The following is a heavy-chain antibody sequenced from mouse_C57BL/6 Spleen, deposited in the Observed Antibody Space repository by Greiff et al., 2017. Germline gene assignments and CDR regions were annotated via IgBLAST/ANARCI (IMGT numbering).Heavy chain of an antibody. CDR3: ARGDYSAMDY. J-gene: IGHJ4*01. CDR2: ISSGSSTI. CDR1: GFTFSDYG. Sequence: EVKLVESGGGLVKPGGSLKLSCAASGFTFSDYGMHWVRQAPEKGLEWVAYISSGSSTIYYADTVKGRFTISRDNAKNTLFLQMTRLRSEDTAMYYCARGDYSAMDYWGQGTSVTVSS. D-gene: IGHD2-12*01. V-gene: IGHV5-17*01.